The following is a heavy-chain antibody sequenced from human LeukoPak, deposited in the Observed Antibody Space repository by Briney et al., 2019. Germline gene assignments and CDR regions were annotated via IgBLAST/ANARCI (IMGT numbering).Heavy chain of an antibody. D-gene: IGHD6-19*01. J-gene: IGHJ4*02. CDR1: GFTFSSYG. CDR2: IWYDGSNK. Sequence: GGSLRLSCAASGFTFSSYGMHWVRQAPGKGLEWVAVIWYDGSNKYYADSVKGRFTISRDNSKNTLYLQMNSLRAEDTAVYYCAKDSSIAVASMWGQGTLVTVSS. CDR3: AKDSSIAVASM. V-gene: IGHV3-30*02.